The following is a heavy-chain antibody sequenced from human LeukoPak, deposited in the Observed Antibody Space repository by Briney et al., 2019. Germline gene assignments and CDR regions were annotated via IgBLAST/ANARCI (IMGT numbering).Heavy chain of an antibody. D-gene: IGHD5-12*01. CDR2: INHSGST. J-gene: IGHJ4*02. V-gene: IGHV4-34*01. Sequence: SETLSLTCAVYGGSFSGYYWSWIRQPPGKGLEWIGEINHSGSTNYNPSLKSRVTISVDTSKNQFSLKLSSVTAADTAVYYCARGRPRYSGYDSWVYYFDYWGQGTLVTVSS. CDR3: ARGRPRYSGYDSWVYYFDY. CDR1: GGSFSGYY.